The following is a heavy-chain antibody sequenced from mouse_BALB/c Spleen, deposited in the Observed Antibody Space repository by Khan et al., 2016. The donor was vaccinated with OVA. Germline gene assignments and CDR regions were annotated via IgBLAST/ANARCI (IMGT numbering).Heavy chain of an antibody. J-gene: IGHJ3*01. CDR2: IWGDGST. CDR1: GFSLTGFC. Sequence: QVQLKESGPGLVAPSQILSFTCTVSGFSLTGFCINWVRQPPGKGLEWLGMIWGDGSTAYNSALKSRLSISKDNSKSQVFLQMNSLQTDDTARYYCARELRPGGFAYWGQGTLVTVSA. V-gene: IGHV2-6-7*01. D-gene: IGHD1-2*01. CDR3: ARELRPGGFAY.